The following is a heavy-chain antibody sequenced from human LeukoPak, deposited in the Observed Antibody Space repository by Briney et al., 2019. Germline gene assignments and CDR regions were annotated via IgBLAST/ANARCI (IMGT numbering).Heavy chain of an antibody. CDR3: ARFPQLRYFDWWVDY. CDR1: GFTVSGNY. CDR2: IYSGGST. D-gene: IGHD3-9*01. J-gene: IGHJ4*02. Sequence: GGSLRLSCAASGFTVSGNYMSWVRQAPGKGLEWVSVIYSGGSTYYADSVKGRFTISRDNSKNTLYLQMNSLRAEDTAVYYCARFPQLRYFDWWVDYWGQGTLVTVSS. V-gene: IGHV3-66*01.